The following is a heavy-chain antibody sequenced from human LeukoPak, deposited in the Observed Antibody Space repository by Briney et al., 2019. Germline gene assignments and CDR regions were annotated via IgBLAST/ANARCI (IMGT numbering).Heavy chain of an antibody. CDR2: MNPNSGNT. CDR1: GYTFTSYD. J-gene: IGHJ4*02. CDR3: ARDDSSGWSHFDY. Sequence: ASVKVSCKASGYTFTSYDINWGRQATGQGLEWMGWMNPNSGNTGYAQKFQGRVTMTRNTSISTAYMELSSLRSDDTAVYYCARDDSSGWSHFDYWGQGTLVTVSS. D-gene: IGHD6-19*01. V-gene: IGHV1-8*01.